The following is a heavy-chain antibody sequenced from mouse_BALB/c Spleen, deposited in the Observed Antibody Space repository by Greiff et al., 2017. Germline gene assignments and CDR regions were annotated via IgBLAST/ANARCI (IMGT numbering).Heavy chain of an antibody. J-gene: IGHJ4*01. CDR3: ARRGIYYGNPYYAMDY. CDR1: GFDFSRYW. V-gene: IGHV4-1*02. Sequence: EVQRVESGGGLVQPGGSLKLSCAASGFDFSRYWMSWVRQAPGKGLEWIGEINPDSSTINYTPSLKDKFIISRDNAKNTLYLQMSKVRSEDTALYYCARRGIYYGNPYYAMDYWGQGTSVTVSS. CDR2: INPDSSTI. D-gene: IGHD2-1*01.